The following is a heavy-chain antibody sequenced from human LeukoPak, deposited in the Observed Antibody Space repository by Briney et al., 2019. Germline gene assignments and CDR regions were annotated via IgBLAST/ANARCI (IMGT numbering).Heavy chain of an antibody. CDR1: GGTFSSYA. J-gene: IGHJ4*02. D-gene: IGHD2-2*01. V-gene: IGHV1-69*06. CDR3: ARVNCSSTSCYAPGDY. CDR2: IIPIFGTA. Sequence: ASVKVSCKASGGTFSSYAISWVRQAPGQGLEWMGGIIPIFGTANYAQKFQGRVTITADKSTSTAYMGLSSLRSEDTAVYYCARVNCSSTSCYAPGDYWGQGTLVTVSS.